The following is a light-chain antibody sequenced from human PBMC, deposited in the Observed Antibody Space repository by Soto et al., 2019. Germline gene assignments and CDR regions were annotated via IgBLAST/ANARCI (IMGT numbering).Light chain of an antibody. CDR1: QYIHNY. V-gene: IGKV1-5*03. CDR2: EAA. J-gene: IGKJ1*01. Sequence: DIQMTQSPSTLSASVGDRVTITCRASQYIHNYLAWYQQKPGEAPKLLIYEAANFESGVPSRFSGSVTGTEFTLTISSLQPDDFATYYCQQSNNYPWTFGQGTRVEI. CDR3: QQSNNYPWT.